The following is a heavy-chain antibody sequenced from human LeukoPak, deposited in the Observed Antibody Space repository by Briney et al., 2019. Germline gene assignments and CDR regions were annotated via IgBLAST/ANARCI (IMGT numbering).Heavy chain of an antibody. J-gene: IGHJ4*02. Sequence: SGPTLVKPTQTLTLTCTFSAFSLSTSGVGVGWIRQPPGKALEWLALIYWDDDKRYSPSLKSRLTITKDTSKNQVVLTMTNMDPVDTATYYCAHRLKYGDYIYFDYWGQGTLVTVSS. CDR3: AHRLKYGDYIYFDY. D-gene: IGHD4-17*01. V-gene: IGHV2-5*02. CDR2: IYWDDDK. CDR1: AFSLSTSGVG.